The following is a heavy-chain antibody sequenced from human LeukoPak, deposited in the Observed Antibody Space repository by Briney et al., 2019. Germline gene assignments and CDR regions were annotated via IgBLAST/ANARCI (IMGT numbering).Heavy chain of an antibody. J-gene: IGHJ4*02. CDR3: ARDRGAATDY. D-gene: IGHD6-13*01. Sequence: GGSLRLSCAASGFTFSSYSMNWVRQAPGKGLEWVSYISSSSSTIYYADSVKGRFTISRDNAKNSLHLQMNSLRAEDTAVYYCARDRGAATDYWGQGTLVTVSS. CDR2: ISSSSSTI. CDR1: GFTFSSYS. V-gene: IGHV3-48*01.